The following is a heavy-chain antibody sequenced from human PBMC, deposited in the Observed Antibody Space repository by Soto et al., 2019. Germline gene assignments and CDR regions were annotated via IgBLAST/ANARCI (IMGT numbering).Heavy chain of an antibody. Sequence: EVQLVESGGGLVQPGRSLRLSCAASGFTFDDYAMHWVRQAPGKGLEWVSGISWNSGSIGYADSVKGRFTISRDNAKKSLYLQMNSLRAEDTALYNCATPYSSGWYSWGIDYWGQGTLVTVSS. CDR1: GFTFDDYA. CDR2: ISWNSGSI. D-gene: IGHD6-19*01. V-gene: IGHV3-9*01. CDR3: ATPYSSGWYSWGIDY. J-gene: IGHJ4*02.